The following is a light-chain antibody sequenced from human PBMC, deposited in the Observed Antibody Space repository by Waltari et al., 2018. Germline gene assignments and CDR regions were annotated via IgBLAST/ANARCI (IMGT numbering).Light chain of an antibody. CDR2: GAS. Sequence: DIQMTQSPSSLYASVGDRVTITFRASQGFSKSLAWYPQKPGKAPKLLLYGASVLETGVPSRFSGSGSGTYYTLAISGLQPEDFATYYCQQYYTTPLTFGQGTKVEVK. CDR3: QQYYTTPLT. CDR1: QGFSKS. V-gene: IGKV1-NL1*01. J-gene: IGKJ1*01.